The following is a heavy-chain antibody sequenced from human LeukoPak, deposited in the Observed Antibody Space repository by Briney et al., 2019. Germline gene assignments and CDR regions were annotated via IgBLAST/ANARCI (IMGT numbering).Heavy chain of an antibody. Sequence: SETLSLTCTVSGGSISSDYWSWIRQPPGKGLEWIGYIYTSGSTNYNPSLKSRVTIPVDTSKTQFSLKLSSVTAADTAVYYCARFSRAFDIWGQGTMVTVSS. CDR2: IYTSGST. CDR3: ARFSRAFDI. V-gene: IGHV4-4*09. J-gene: IGHJ3*02. CDR1: GGSISSDY.